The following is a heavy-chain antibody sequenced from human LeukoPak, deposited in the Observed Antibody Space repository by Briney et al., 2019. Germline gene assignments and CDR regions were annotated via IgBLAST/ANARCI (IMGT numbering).Heavy chain of an antibody. CDR1: GYSFTSYW. Sequence: GESLKISCKGSGYSFTSYWIGWVRQMPGKGLEWMGIIYPGDSDTRYSPSFQGQGTISADKSISTAYLQWSSLKASDTAMYYCARRIAVAGTVNAFDIWGQGTMVTVSS. V-gene: IGHV5-51*01. CDR3: ARRIAVAGTVNAFDI. J-gene: IGHJ3*02. D-gene: IGHD6-19*01. CDR2: IYPGDSDT.